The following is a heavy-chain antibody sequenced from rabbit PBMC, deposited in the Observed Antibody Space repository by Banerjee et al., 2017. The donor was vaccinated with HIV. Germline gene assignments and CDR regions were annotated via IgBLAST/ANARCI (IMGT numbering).Heavy chain of an antibody. D-gene: IGHD4-1*01. CDR3: ARDLAGVIGWNFGL. V-gene: IGHV1S45*01. CDR1: GSDISSNA. Sequence: QEQLVESGGGLVQPEGSLTLTCKASGSDISSNAMCWVRQAPGKGLELIACIYSSNGNTVYASWAKGRSTVSKTSSTTVTLQMTSLTAADTATYFCARDLAGVIGWNFGLWGPGTLVTVS. J-gene: IGHJ6*01. CDR2: IYSSNGNT.